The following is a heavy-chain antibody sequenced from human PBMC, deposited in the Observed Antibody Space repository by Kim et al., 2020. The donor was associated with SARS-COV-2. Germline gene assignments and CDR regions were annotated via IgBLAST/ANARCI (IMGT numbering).Heavy chain of an antibody. CDR3: ARNKYGSGNTLEF. Sequence: GGSLRLSCAASGFTFSSYAMYWVRQAPGKGLEWVSAINAGGFNTYFADSVKGRFTISRDNSKNTLYLQMNSLRAEDTAVYSCARNKYGSGNTLEFWGRGTLVTVSS. CDR1: GFTFSSYA. D-gene: IGHD3-10*01. J-gene: IGHJ4*02. CDR2: INAGGFNT. V-gene: IGHV3-23*01.